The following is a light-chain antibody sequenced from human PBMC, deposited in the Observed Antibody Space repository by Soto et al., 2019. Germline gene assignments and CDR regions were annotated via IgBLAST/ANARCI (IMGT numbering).Light chain of an antibody. CDR2: AAS. Sequence: DIQMTQSPASLSASVGDRVSITCRASQSISNYLNWYQQKPGGAPGVLIFAASSLQSGVPPRFSGSGSGTDFTLTISTLQREDLATYYCQQSYSTPWTFGQGTKVDI. J-gene: IGKJ1*01. V-gene: IGKV1-39*01. CDR3: QQSYSTPWT. CDR1: QSISNY.